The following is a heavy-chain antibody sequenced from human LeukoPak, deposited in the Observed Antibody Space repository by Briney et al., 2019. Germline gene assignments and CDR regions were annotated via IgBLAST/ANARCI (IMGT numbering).Heavy chain of an antibody. CDR1: GGSFSGYY. D-gene: IGHD6-13*01. CDR3: ARVDSSSWFDRFDP. V-gene: IGHV4-34*01. Sequence: SETLSLTCAVYGGSFSGYYWSWIRQPPGKGLEWIGEINHSGSTNYNPSLKSRATISVDTSKNQFSLKLSSVTAADTAVYYCARVDSSSWFDRFDPWGQGTLVTVSS. J-gene: IGHJ5*02. CDR2: INHSGST.